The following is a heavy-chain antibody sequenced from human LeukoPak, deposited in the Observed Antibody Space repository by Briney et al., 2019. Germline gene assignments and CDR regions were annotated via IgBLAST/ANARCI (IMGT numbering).Heavy chain of an antibody. V-gene: IGHV4-59*01. CDR3: ASLTYYYDNSGRSEYFQH. J-gene: IGHJ1*01. D-gene: IGHD3-22*01. Sequence: SETLSLTCTVSGGSISNYYWSWIRQPPGKGLEWIGYIYYSGSTNYNPSLKSRVTISVDTSKNQFSLKLSSVTAADTAVYYCASLTYYYDNSGRSEYFQHWGQGTLVTVSS. CDR2: IYYSGST. CDR1: GGSISNYY.